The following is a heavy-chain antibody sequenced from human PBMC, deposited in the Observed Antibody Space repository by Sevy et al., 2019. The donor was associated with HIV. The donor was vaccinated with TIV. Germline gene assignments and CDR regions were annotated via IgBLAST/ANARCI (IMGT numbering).Heavy chain of an antibody. D-gene: IGHD5-18*01. CDR3: IRGRLLGYTAMVPDY. CDR2: MRSKPFAGTT. Sequence: GGSLRLSCTTSGFTLGDYAMNWVRQAPGKGLEWVGFMRSKPFAGTTEYAASVKGSFTISTDDSEASAHLQMNSLGTEDTGVYYCIRGRLLGYTAMVPDYWGQGTLVTVSS. J-gene: IGHJ4*02. V-gene: IGHV3-49*04. CDR1: GFTLGDYA.